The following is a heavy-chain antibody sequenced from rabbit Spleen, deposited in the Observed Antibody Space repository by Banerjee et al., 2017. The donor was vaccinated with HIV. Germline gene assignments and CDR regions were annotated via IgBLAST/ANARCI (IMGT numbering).Heavy chain of an antibody. CDR3: VRDQAGYAGYGPWYFNL. J-gene: IGHJ4*01. CDR2: IDPIFGST. V-gene: IGHV1S47*01. Sequence: QEQLVESGGGLVKPEGSLKLSCKASGFDFSSYGVSWVRQAPGKGLEWIGYIDPIFGSTYYASWVNGRFTISRHNAQNTLYLQLNSLTAADTATYFCVRDQAGYAGYGPWYFNLWGQGTL. CDR1: GFDFSSYG. D-gene: IGHD7-1*01.